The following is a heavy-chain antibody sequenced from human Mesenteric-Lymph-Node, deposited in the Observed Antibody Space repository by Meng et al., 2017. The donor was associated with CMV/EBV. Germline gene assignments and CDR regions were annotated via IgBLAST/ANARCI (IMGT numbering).Heavy chain of an antibody. CDR1: GFTFSSYS. Sequence: GGSLRLSCAASGFTFSSYSMNWVRQAPGRGLEWASSIHSTGSIYQPDSVRGRFTISRDNANNLLYLEMNTLRAEDTAVYYCARDRLEGSYSGPGYWGQGTLVTVSS. V-gene: IGHV3-21*06. D-gene: IGHD1-26*01. CDR3: ARDRLEGSYSGPGY. CDR2: IHSTGSI. J-gene: IGHJ4*02.